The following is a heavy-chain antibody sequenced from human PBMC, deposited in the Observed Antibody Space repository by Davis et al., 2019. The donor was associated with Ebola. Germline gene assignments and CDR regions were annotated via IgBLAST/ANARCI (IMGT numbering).Heavy chain of an antibody. CDR3: ARGHCSGGSCDIDY. CDR2: INPNSGGT. Sequence: ASVKVSCKASGYTFTGYYMHWVRQAPGQGLEWMGWINPNSGGTNYAQKFQGRVTMTRDTSISTAYMELSRLRSDDTAVYYCARGHCSGGSCDIDYWGQGTLVTVSS. J-gene: IGHJ4*02. V-gene: IGHV1-2*02. D-gene: IGHD2-15*01. CDR1: GYTFTGYY.